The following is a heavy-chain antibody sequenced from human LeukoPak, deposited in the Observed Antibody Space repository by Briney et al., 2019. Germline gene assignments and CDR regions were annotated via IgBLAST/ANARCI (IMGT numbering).Heavy chain of an antibody. Sequence: PSETLSLTCTVSDGSISRDDWSWVRQPPGKGLEFIGHVHYNGTANYKPSLRSRVTISVATSKQQFFLKLKSVTAADTAVYYCARGYGDFRAEGRYFYSWGQGILVTVSS. CDR1: DGSISRDD. CDR2: VHYNGTA. V-gene: IGHV4-59*01. D-gene: IGHD2-21*02. J-gene: IGHJ4*02. CDR3: ARGYGDFRAEGRYFYS.